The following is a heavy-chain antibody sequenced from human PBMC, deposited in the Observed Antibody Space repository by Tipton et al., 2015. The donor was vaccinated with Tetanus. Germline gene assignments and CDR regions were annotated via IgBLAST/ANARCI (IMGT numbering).Heavy chain of an antibody. D-gene: IGHD3-22*01. J-gene: IGHJ3*02. CDR1: GGSISSYY. CDR2: IYYSGST. Sequence: TLSLTCTVSGGSISSYYWSWIRQPPGKGLEWIGYIYYSGSTYYNPSLKSRVTISVDTSKNQFSLKLSSVTAADTAVYYCARGPDFYYYDSSGYSPDSVAFDIWGQGTMVTVSS. V-gene: IGHV4-59*12. CDR3: ARGPDFYYYDSSGYSPDSVAFDI.